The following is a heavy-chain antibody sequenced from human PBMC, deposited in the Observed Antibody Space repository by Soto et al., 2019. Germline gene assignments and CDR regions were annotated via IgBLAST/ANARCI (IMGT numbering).Heavy chain of an antibody. J-gene: IGHJ5*02. CDR2: IYYSGST. CDR1: GGSISSGDYY. D-gene: IGHD3-10*01. CDR3: ARVFGSGPTLGDNWFDP. V-gene: IGHV4-30-4*01. Sequence: PSETLSLTCTVSGGSISSGDYYWSWIRQPPGKGLEWIGYIYYSGSTYYNPFLKSRVTISVDTSKNQFSLKLSSVTAADPAVYYCARVFGSGPTLGDNWFDPWGQGTLVTVSS.